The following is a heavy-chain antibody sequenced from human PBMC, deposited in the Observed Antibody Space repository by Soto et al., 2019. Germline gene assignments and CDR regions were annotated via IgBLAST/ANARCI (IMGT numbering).Heavy chain of an antibody. Sequence: PGGSLRLSCAASGFTVSSNYMSWVRQAPGKGLEWVSVIYSGGSTYYADSVKGRFTISRHNSKNTLYLQMNSLRAEDTAVYYCARVRTTITTIDYGMDVWGQATTVTGFS. D-gene: IGHD1-1*01. CDR1: GFTVSSNY. CDR3: ARVRTTITTIDYGMDV. V-gene: IGHV3-53*04. J-gene: IGHJ6*02. CDR2: IYSGGST.